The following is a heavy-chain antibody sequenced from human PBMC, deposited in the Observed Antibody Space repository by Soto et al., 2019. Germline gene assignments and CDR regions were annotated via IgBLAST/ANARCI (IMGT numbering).Heavy chain of an antibody. D-gene: IGHD2-2*01. CDR1: VGSFSGYY. CDR3: ADGRCSSTSCYGESHYHYGMDV. V-gene: IGHV4-34*01. CDR2: INHSGST. J-gene: IGHJ6*02. Sequence: PSETLSLTGSVGVGSFSGYYVSWIRQPPGKVLEWSGEINHSGSTNYNPSLKSRVNISVDTSKNQFSPKLSSVTAADTAVYYCADGRCSSTSCYGESHYHYGMDVWGQGTTVT.